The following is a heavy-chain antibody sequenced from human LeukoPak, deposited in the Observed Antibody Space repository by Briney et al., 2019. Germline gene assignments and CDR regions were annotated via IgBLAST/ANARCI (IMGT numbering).Heavy chain of an antibody. J-gene: IGHJ5*02. CDR3: ARVGGQAYCGGDCYYDWFAP. CDR1: GGTFSSYA. V-gene: IGHV1-69*04. D-gene: IGHD2-21*02. Sequence: SVKVSCKASGGTFSSYAISWVRQAPGQGLEWMGRIIPIFGIANYAQKFQGRVTITADKSTSTAYMELSSLRSEDTAVYYCARVGGQAYCGGDCYYDWFAPWGQGTLVTVSS. CDR2: IIPIFGIA.